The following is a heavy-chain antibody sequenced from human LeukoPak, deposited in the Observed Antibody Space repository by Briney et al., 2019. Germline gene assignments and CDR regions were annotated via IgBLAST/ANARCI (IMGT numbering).Heavy chain of an antibody. J-gene: IGHJ4*02. CDR1: GYTFTSYG. V-gene: IGHV1-18*01. CDR2: ISAYNGNT. D-gene: IGHD2-8*01. Sequence: ASVKVSCKASGYTFTSYGISWVRQAPGQGLEWMGWISAYNGNTNYAQKLQGRVTMTTDTSTSTAYMELRGLRSDDTAVYDCASGDCTNGVCYTAGGYDYWGQGTLVTVSS. CDR3: ASGDCTNGVCYTAGGYDY.